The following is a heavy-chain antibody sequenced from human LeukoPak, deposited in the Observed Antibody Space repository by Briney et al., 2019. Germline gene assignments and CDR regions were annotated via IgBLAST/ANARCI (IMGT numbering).Heavy chain of an antibody. CDR1: GFTFSSYW. J-gene: IGHJ4*02. CDR2: IKQDGSDK. Sequence: GGSLRLSCAASGFTFSSYWMSWVRQAPGKGLEWVANIKQDGSDKYYVDSVKGRFTVSRDNARNSLYLQMNSLRADDTAVYYCGRGWSYLDYWGQGALVTVSS. CDR3: GRGWSYLDY. V-gene: IGHV3-7*01. D-gene: IGHD3-3*01.